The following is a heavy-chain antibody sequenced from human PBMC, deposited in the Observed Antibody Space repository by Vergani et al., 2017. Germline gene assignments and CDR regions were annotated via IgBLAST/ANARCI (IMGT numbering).Heavy chain of an antibody. CDR3: ASATHSGQRADR. CDR1: FDSIRNLD. D-gene: IGHD1-26*01. V-gene: IGHV4-59*11. J-gene: IGHJ5*02. CDR2: IHYSENT. Sequence: QVQLQELGPGLVKSSETLSLTCSVSFDSIRNLDCNWIRQPPGKGLEWIGSIHYSENTNYNPSLKTRVTISVDTSKNQFSLTLTSVTAADTAVYYCASATHSGQRADRWGQGILVTVTS.